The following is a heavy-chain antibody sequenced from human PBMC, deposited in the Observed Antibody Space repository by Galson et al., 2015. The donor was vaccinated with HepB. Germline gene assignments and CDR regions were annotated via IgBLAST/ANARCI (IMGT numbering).Heavy chain of an antibody. Sequence: SVKVSCKASGYTFTSYVISWVRQAPGQGLEWLGRISGYNGHTNYAQNLQNQVTITPDTSTSTAYLEMRRLKSDDTAIYYCARGGTGSDYWGQGTLVTVSS. J-gene: IGHJ4*02. CDR1: GYTFTSYV. D-gene: IGHD6-19*01. CDR2: ISGYNGHT. V-gene: IGHV1-18*04. CDR3: ARGGTGSDY.